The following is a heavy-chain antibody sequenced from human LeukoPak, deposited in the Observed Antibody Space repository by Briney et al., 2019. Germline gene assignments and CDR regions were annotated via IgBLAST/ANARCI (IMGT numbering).Heavy chain of an antibody. D-gene: IGHD3-10*01. CDR3: ASITMVRGVNY. CDR1: GGSISSGDYY. V-gene: IGHV4-30-4*08. CDR2: IYYSGST. J-gene: IGHJ4*02. Sequence: SETLSRTCTVSGGSISSGDYYWSWIRQPPGKGLEWIGYIYYSGSTYYNPSLKSRVTISADTSKNQFSLKLSSVTAADTAVYYCASITMVRGVNYWGQGTLVTVSS.